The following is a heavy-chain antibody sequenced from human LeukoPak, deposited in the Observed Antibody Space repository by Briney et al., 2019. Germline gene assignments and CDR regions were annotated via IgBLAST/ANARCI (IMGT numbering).Heavy chain of an antibody. D-gene: IGHD1-26*01. J-gene: IGHJ4*02. CDR1: GFTFSSYG. CDR2: IRYDGSNK. Sequence: GGSLRLSCAASGFTFSSYGMHWVRQAPGKGLEWVAFIRYDGSNKYYADSVKGRFTISRDNSKNTLYLQMNSLRAEDTAVYYCAKADGGSYPLDYWGQGNLVTVSS. V-gene: IGHV3-30*02. CDR3: AKADGGSYPLDY.